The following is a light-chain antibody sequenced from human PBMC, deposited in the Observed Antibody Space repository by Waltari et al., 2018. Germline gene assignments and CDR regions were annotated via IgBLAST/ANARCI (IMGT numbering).Light chain of an antibody. Sequence: QIVLTQSPSASAPLGASANPTSTLSSGPRNYAFQCHRQQPEKGPRYLIKVNSDGSHIRGDGIPDRFSGSTSGAERYLSISSLQSDDEADYYCQTWDTGIRIFGGGTKLTVL. CDR3: QTWDTGIRI. J-gene: IGLJ2*01. V-gene: IGLV4-69*01. CDR1: SGPRNYA. CDR2: VNSDGSH.